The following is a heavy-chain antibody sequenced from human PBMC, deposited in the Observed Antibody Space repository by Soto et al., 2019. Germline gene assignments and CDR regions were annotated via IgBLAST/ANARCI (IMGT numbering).Heavy chain of an antibody. D-gene: IGHD6-13*01. CDR2: FGREYGET. V-gene: IGHV1-24*01. J-gene: IGHJ4*02. CDR1: GYFRTALS. CDR3: AHGEGIGNSSGYCAD. Sequence: VASANVSCKVSGYFRTALSIHWVRQAPGKGLEWMGGFGREYGETIYAQKFQGRVTMTEDTSTDSAYMELRSLTSEDTAIYYCAHGEGIGNSSGYCADGGQETLVPVSS.